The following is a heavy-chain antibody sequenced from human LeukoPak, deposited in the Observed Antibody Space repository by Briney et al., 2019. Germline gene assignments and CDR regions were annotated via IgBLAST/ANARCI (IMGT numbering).Heavy chain of an antibody. D-gene: IGHD5-18*01. CDR1: GGSISSGGYY. V-gene: IGHV4-61*08. J-gene: IGHJ4*02. CDR2: TYYSGST. Sequence: PSQTLSLTCTVSGGSISSGGYYWSWIRQHPGKGLEWIGYTYYSGSTNYNPSLKSRVTISVDTSKNQFSLKLSSVTTADTAVYYCARGDSYGTFDYWGQGTLVTVSS. CDR3: ARGDSYGTFDY.